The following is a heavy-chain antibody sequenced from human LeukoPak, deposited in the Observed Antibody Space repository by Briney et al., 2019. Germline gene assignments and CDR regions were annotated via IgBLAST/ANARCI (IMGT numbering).Heavy chain of an antibody. Sequence: PGGSLRLSCAASGFTFSSYAMGWVRQAPGKGLEWVSAISGSGANTYYADSVKGRFTISRDNSKNTLSLQMNTLRTDDTAVYYCAKGWALGVVAAFNYWGQGTVVTVSS. V-gene: IGHV3-23*01. CDR2: ISGSGANT. CDR1: GFTFSSYA. J-gene: IGHJ4*02. D-gene: IGHD2-15*01. CDR3: AKGWALGVVAAFNY.